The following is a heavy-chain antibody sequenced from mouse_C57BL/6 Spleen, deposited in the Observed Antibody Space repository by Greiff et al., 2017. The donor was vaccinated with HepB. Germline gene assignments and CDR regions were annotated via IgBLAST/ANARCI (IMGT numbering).Heavy chain of an antibody. CDR3: ARGAVGLGY. CDR2: IYPSDSET. J-gene: IGHJ2*01. CDR1: GYTFTSYW. Sequence: VQLQQPGAELVRPGSSVKLSCKASGYTFTSYWMDWVKQRPGQGLEWIGNIYPSDSETHYNQKFKDKATLTVDKSSSTAYMQLSSLTSEDSAVYYCARGAVGLGYWGQGTTLTVSS. D-gene: IGHD1-1*01. V-gene: IGHV1-61*01.